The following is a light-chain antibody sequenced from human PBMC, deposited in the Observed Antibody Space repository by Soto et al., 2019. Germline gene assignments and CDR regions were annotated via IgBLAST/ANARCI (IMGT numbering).Light chain of an antibody. CDR2: SDN. Sequence: QSVLTQPPSASETPGQRVTISCSGSSSNIGSNTVNWYQHFPGKAPKLLIYSDNQRPSGVPDRFSGSKFGTSASLAISGLQSEDEAHYYCAACDDSLDGPVVFGGGTKLTVL. CDR1: SSNIGSNT. V-gene: IGLV1-44*01. J-gene: IGLJ3*02. CDR3: AACDDSLDGPVV.